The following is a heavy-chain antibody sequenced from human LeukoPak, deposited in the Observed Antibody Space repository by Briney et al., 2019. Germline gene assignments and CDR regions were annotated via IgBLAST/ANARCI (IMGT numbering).Heavy chain of an antibody. Sequence: ASVKVSCKASGGTVSSYAISWVRQAPGQGLEWMGGTIPIFGTANYAQKLQRRVTITEDESTSTAYMELSSLRSEDTAVYYCARAHRYSYGYSYGMDVWGQGTTVTVSS. CDR2: TIPIFGTA. J-gene: IGHJ6*02. D-gene: IGHD5-18*01. V-gene: IGHV1-69*13. CDR1: GGTVSSYA. CDR3: ARAHRYSYGYSYGMDV.